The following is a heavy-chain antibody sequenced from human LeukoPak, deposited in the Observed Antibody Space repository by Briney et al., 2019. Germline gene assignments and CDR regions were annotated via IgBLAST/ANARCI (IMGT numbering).Heavy chain of an antibody. V-gene: IGHV4-39*07. CDR1: GGSIISSNY. CDR3: ARSLTGSGYSLDY. J-gene: IGHJ4*02. Sequence: SETLSLTCSVSGGSIISSNYWGWIRQVPGKGLQWIGMMHHGGSFYYHSSLKSRISISVDTSKNQFSLKLSSVTAADTAVYYCARSLTGSGYSLDYWGQGTLVTVSS. D-gene: IGHD3-22*01. CDR2: MHHGGSF.